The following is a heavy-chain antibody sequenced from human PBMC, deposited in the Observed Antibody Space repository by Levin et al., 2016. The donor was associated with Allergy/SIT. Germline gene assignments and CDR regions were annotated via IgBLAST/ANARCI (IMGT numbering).Heavy chain of an antibody. Sequence: GGSLRLSCGASGFTFSNFAMSWVRQAPGKGLEWVSTIRESGDKIFYADSLKGRFTTSRDNSKNTLYLQMNSLRAGDTALYYCVKGTGYSVALWGQGTLVTVSS. CDR2: IRESGDKI. CDR3: VKGTGYSVAL. V-gene: IGHV3-23*01. D-gene: IGHD5/OR15-5a*01. J-gene: IGHJ4*02. CDR1: GFTFSNFA.